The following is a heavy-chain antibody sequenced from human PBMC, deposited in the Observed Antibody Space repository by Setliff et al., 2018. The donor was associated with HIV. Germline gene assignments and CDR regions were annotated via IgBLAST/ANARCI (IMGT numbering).Heavy chain of an antibody. V-gene: IGHV1-2*04. CDR2: INPNSGGT. CDR3: ARGAYYYDSSASDYFDY. D-gene: IGHD3-22*01. Sequence: ASVKVSCKASGYAFIGYYMHWVRQAPGQGLEWMGWINPNSGGTNYAQKFQGWVTMTRDTSISTAYMELSRLRSDDTAVYYCARGAYYYDSSASDYFDYWGQGTLVTVSS. J-gene: IGHJ4*02. CDR1: GYAFIGYY.